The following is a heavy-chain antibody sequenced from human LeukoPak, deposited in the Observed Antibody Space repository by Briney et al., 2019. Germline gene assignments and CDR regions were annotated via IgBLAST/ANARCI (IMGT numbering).Heavy chain of an antibody. V-gene: IGHV5-51*01. CDR3: ARRGILTGYYTNWFDP. Sequence: GESLKISCMGSGYSFTSYWIGWVRQMPGKGLEWMGIIYPGDSDTRYSPSFQGQVTISADKSISTAYLQWSSLKASDTAMYYCARRGILTGYYTNWFDPWGQGTLVTVSS. CDR2: IYPGDSDT. CDR1: GYSFTSYW. D-gene: IGHD3-9*01. J-gene: IGHJ5*02.